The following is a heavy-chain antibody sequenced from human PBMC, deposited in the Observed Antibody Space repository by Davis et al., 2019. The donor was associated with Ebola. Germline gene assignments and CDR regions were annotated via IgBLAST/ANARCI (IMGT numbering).Heavy chain of an antibody. D-gene: IGHD2-2*01. Sequence: SVKVSCKASGYTFTSYAISWVRQAPGQGLEWMGGIIPIFGTANYAQKFQGRVTITADESTSTAYMELSSLRSEDTAVYYCAKEYIVVVPAAPTVDYWGQGTLVTVSS. V-gene: IGHV1-69*13. J-gene: IGHJ4*02. CDR2: IIPIFGTA. CDR1: GYTFTSYA. CDR3: AKEYIVVVPAAPTVDY.